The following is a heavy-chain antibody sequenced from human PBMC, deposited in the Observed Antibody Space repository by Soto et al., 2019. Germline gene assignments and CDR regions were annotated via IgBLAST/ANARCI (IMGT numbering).Heavy chain of an antibody. CDR1: GFTFSSYW. J-gene: IGHJ4*02. CDR2: IKQDGSEK. V-gene: IGHV3-7*01. D-gene: IGHD2-21*01. Sequence: GGSLRLSCAASGFTFSSYWMSWVRQAPGKGLEWVANIKQDGSEKYYVDSVKGRFTISRDNAKNSLYLQMNSLRAEDTAVYYCARALRDCGGDCYFDYWGQGTLVTVSS. CDR3: ARALRDCGGDCYFDY.